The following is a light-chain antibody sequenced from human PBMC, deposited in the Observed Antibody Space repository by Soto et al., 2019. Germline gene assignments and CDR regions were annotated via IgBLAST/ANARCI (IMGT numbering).Light chain of an antibody. J-gene: IGLJ3*02. CDR2: EVN. CDR1: SSDVGGYNY. V-gene: IGLV2-14*01. CDR3: TSFTSSLTWV. Sequence: QSVLTQPASVSGSPGPSITISCTGTSSDVGGYNYVSWFQQHPGKAPKLIIYEVNNRPSGLSDRFSASKSGNTASLTISGLQAEDEADYYCTSFTSSLTWVFGGGTKLTVL.